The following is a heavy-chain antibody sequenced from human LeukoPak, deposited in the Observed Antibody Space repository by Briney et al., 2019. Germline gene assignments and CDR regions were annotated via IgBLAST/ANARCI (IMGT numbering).Heavy chain of an antibody. V-gene: IGHV1-2*02. CDR2: INPNSGGT. D-gene: IGHD4-17*01. Sequence: ASVKVSCTASGYTFTGYYMHWVRQAPGQGLEWMGWINPNSGGTNYAQKFQGRVTMTRDTSISTAYMELRSLRSDDTAVYYCARESTYGDYGPGYYYGMDVWGQGTTVTVSS. CDR3: ARESTYGDYGPGYYYGMDV. CDR1: GYTFTGYY. J-gene: IGHJ6*02.